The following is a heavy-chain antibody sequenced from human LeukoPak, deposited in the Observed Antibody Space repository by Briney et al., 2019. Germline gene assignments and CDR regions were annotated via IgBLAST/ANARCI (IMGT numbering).Heavy chain of an antibody. J-gene: IGHJ4*02. CDR3: ARVRCSSNSCFPDY. CDR1: GFTFSTYW. V-gene: IGHV3-7*01. CDR2: IKQDGSDK. Sequence: GGSLRLSCAASGFTFSTYWMSWVRQAPGKGLEWVANIKQDGSDKFYVDSVKGRFTISRDNATNSLFLQMNSLRAEDTAVYYCARVRCSSNSCFPDYWGQGTLVTVSS. D-gene: IGHD2-2*01.